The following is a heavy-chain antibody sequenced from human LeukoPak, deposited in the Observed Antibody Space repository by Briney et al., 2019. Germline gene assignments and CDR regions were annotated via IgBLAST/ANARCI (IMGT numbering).Heavy chain of an antibody. CDR3: ARHGDHCSSTSCYPA. D-gene: IGHD2-2*01. J-gene: IGHJ5*02. CDR2: IYYSGST. Sequence: SETLSLTCTVSGGSISSSSYYWGWIRQPPGKGLEWIGSIYYSGSTYYNPSLKSRVTISVDTSKNQFSLKLSSVTAADTAVYYCARHGDHCSSTSCYPAWGQGTLVTVS. CDR1: GGSISSSSYY. V-gene: IGHV4-39*01.